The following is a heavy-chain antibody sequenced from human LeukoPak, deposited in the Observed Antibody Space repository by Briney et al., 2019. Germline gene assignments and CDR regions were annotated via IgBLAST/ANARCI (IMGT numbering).Heavy chain of an antibody. D-gene: IGHD3-22*01. CDR2: IRYDGTNK. J-gene: IGHJ4*02. Sequence: GGALRLSCVTSGFSFSSYGVRWVREALGKGLEWGALIRYDGTNKYYIESVRGRFTISTDNSTKTLYLKIKRLRDQSTPLCNCAKYYHEGSGASPLDYWGQGTLVTVSS. CDR3: AKYYHEGSGASPLDY. CDR1: GFSFSSYG. V-gene: IGHV3-30*02.